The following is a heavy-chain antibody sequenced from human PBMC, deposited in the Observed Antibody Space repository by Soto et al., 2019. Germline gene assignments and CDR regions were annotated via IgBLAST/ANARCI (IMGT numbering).Heavy chain of an antibody. J-gene: IGHJ5*02. CDR1: GYTFTSYY. D-gene: IGHD1-26*01. CDR3: GREVVGATTLWFDP. CDR2: INPSGGST. V-gene: IGHV1-46*03. Sequence: ASVKVSCKASGYTFTSYYMHWVRQAPGQGLEWMGIINPSGGSTSYAQKFQGRIIMTRDTSTSTVYVVLSSLRSEDTAVYYCGREVVGATTLWFDPWGQGTLVTVSS.